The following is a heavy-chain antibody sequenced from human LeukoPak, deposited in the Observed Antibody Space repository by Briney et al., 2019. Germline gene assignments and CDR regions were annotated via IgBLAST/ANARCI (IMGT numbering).Heavy chain of an antibody. CDR3: ARSERYFDWLSFDY. J-gene: IGHJ4*02. CDR2: IYSGGST. D-gene: IGHD3-9*01. V-gene: IGHV3-53*01. Sequence: GGSLRLSCAASGFTVSSNYMSWVRQAPGKGLEWVSVIYSGGSTYYADSAKGRFTISRDNSKNTLYLQMNSLRAEDTAVYYCARSERYFDWLSFDYWGQGTLVTVSS. CDR1: GFTVSSNY.